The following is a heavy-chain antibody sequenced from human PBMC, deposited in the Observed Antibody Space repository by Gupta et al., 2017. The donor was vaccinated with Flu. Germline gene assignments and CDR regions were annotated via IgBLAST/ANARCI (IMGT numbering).Heavy chain of an antibody. CDR3: ARDKPATSYFYGMEV. Sequence: QAPGQGPEWMGWINPNSGVTNYAQKFQGRVTMTRDTSITTAYMELSSLRSDDTAVYYCARDKPATSYFYGMEVWGQGTTVTVSS. CDR2: INPNSGVT. V-gene: IGHV1-2*02. J-gene: IGHJ6*02. D-gene: IGHD2-2*01.